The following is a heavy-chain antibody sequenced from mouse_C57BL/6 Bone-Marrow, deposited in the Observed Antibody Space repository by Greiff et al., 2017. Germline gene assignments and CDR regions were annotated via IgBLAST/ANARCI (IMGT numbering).Heavy chain of an antibody. J-gene: IGHJ3*01. CDR2: VYPYNGGT. V-gene: IGHV1-36*01. Sequence: SGPVLVKPGPSVKISCKASGFTFTDYYMHWVKQSHGKSLEWIGLVYPYNGGTSYNQKFKGKATLTVDTSSSTAYMELNSLTSEDSAVYYCASPPRYDYDPAWFAYWGQGTLVTVSA. CDR1: GFTFTDYY. D-gene: IGHD2-4*01. CDR3: ASPPRYDYDPAWFAY.